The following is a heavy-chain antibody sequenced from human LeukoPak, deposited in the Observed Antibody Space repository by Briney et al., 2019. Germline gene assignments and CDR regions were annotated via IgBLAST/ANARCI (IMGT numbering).Heavy chain of an antibody. CDR1: GGTFTTYA. CDR3: AIPRRSSRDHDSGGFDS. CDR2: IIPRLGTS. Sequence: ASVKVSCKASGGTFTTYAINWIRQAPGQGLEWMGLIIPRLGTSNYAQKFQGRVTFTADKSTSTAYVDLSSLGSEDTAVYYCAIPRRSSRDHDSGGFDSWGQGTLVTVSS. D-gene: IGHD3-10*01. J-gene: IGHJ4*02. V-gene: IGHV1-69*10.